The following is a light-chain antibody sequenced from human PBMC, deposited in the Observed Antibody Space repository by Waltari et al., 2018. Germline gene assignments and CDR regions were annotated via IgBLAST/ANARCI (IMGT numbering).Light chain of an antibody. Sequence: EIVLTQSPGTLSLCPGERATLPCRASQSVGRSLGWYQQKPGQAPRLLIYEASTRATGLPDRFSGSGSGTDFTLTISRLEAEDFAVYFCQNYFRFPATFGQGTKVEIK. CDR1: QSVGRS. V-gene: IGKV3-20*01. J-gene: IGKJ1*01. CDR2: EAS. CDR3: QNYFRFPAT.